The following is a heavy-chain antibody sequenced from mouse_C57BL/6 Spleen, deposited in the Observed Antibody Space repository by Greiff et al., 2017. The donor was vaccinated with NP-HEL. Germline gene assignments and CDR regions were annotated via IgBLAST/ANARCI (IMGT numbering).Heavy chain of an antibody. CDR1: GYTFTSYW. V-gene: IGHV1-52*01. D-gene: IGHD1-1*01. Sequence: QVQLQQPGAELVRPGSSVKLSCKASGYTFTSYWMHWVKQRPIQGLEWIGNIDPSDSETHYNQKFKDKATLTVDKSSSTAYMQLSSLTSEDSAVYYCASAVVRTCFDDWGQGTTLTVSS. CDR3: ASAVVRTCFDD. CDR2: IDPSDSET. J-gene: IGHJ2*01.